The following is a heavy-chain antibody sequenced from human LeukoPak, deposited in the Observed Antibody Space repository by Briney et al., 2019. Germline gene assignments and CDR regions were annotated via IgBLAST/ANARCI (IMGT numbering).Heavy chain of an antibody. CDR2: IKQDGSEK. CDR1: GFTFSSYW. D-gene: IGHD6-19*01. CDR3: ARASGWAVAAKDYYYYMDV. Sequence: GGSLRLSCAASGFTFSSYWMSWVRQAPGKGLEWVANIKQDGSEKYYVDSVKGRFTISRDNAKNSLYLQMNSLRAEDTAVYYCARASGWAVAAKDYYYYMDVWGKGTTVTVSS. V-gene: IGHV3-7*01. J-gene: IGHJ6*03.